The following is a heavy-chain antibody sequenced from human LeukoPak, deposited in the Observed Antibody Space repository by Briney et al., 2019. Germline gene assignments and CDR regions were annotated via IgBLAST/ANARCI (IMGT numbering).Heavy chain of an antibody. CDR3: AKDLGYYDILTGYPDY. CDR2: IRYDGSNK. CDR1: GFTFTSYA. V-gene: IGHV3-30*02. D-gene: IGHD3-9*01. J-gene: IGHJ4*02. Sequence: GGSLRLSCAASGFTFTSYAMSWVRQAPGKGLEWVAFIRYDGSNKYYADSVKGRFTISRDNSKNTLYLQMNSLRAEDTAVYYCAKDLGYYDILTGYPDYWGQGTLVTVSS.